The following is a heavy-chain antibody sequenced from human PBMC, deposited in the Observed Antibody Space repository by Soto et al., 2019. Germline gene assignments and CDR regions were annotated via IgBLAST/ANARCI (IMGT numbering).Heavy chain of an antibody. CDR2: IIPIFGTA. CDR1: GGTFSSYA. CDR3: ARVPPDFWSGYYDY. D-gene: IGHD3-3*01. V-gene: IGHV1-69*06. J-gene: IGHJ4*02. Sequence: SVKVSCKASGGTFSSYAISWVRQAPGQGLEWMGGIIPIFGTANYAQKFQGRVTITADKSATTAYMELSSLRSEDTAVYYCARVPPDFWSGYYDYWGQGTPVTVSS.